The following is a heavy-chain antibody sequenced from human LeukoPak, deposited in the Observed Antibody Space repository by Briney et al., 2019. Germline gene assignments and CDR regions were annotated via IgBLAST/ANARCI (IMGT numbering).Heavy chain of an antibody. D-gene: IGHD2-15*01. Sequence: ASVKVSCKTSGFVFIGFYMHWVRQAPGQGLERMGWINPHDGTTNFARNIQGRVTMTRDTSIATLYMELSRLTPDDTAVYYCVREASDCGGGACYSEGMDHWGQGTLVTVFS. CDR1: GFVFIGFY. J-gene: IGHJ4*02. CDR2: INPHDGTT. CDR3: VREASDCGGGACYSEGMDH. V-gene: IGHV1-2*02.